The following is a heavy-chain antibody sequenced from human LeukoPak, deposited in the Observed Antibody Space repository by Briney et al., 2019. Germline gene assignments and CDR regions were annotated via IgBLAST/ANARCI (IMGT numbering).Heavy chain of an antibody. D-gene: IGHD3-10*01. CDR3: ATPYYYGSGSNYHYYGMDV. J-gene: IGHJ6*02. CDR2: INAGNGNT. Sequence: ASVKVSCKASGYTFTSYAMHWVRQAPGQRLEWMGWINAGNGNTKYSQKFQGRVTITRDTSASTAYMELSSLRSEDTAVYYCATPYYYGSGSNYHYYGMDVWGQGTTVTVSS. V-gene: IGHV1-3*01. CDR1: GYTFTSYA.